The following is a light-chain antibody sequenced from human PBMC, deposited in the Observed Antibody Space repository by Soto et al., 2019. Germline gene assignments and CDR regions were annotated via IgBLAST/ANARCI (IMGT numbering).Light chain of an antibody. J-gene: IGKJ1*01. Sequence: DIQMTQSPSSLSASVGDRVTVTCRASQSIRTFLNWYQQRPGKAPNLLIYAAINMQSGVPSRFSGNGSGTDFALTISSLQPEDFATYYCQQSYNTPQTFGQGTKLEIK. V-gene: IGKV1-39*01. CDR2: AAI. CDR3: QQSYNTPQT. CDR1: QSIRTF.